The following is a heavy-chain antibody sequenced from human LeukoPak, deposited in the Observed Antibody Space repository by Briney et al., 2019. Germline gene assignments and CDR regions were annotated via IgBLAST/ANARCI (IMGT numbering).Heavy chain of an antibody. V-gene: IGHV4-31*03. Sequence: PSETLSLTCTVSGGSISSGGYYWSWIRQHPGKGLEWIGYIYYSGSTYYNPSLKSRVTISVDTSKNQFSLKLSSVTAADTAVYYCARGTSVLYCSGGSCSDYFDYWGQGTLVTVYS. CDR1: GGSISSGGYY. CDR2: IYYSGST. D-gene: IGHD2-15*01. CDR3: ARGTSVLYCSGGSCSDYFDY. J-gene: IGHJ4*02.